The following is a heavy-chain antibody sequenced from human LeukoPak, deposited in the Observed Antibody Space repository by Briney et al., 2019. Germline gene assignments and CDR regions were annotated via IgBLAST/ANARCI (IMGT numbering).Heavy chain of an antibody. V-gene: IGHV3-74*01. J-gene: IGHJ3*02. Sequence: GGSLRLSCAASGFTFSSYWMHWVRQAPGKGLVWVSRIDSDGSSTTYADSVKGRFTISRDNAKNTLYLQMNSLRAEDTAVYYCVRDILTDRGDYAFDIWGQGTMVTVSS. CDR2: IDSDGSST. CDR1: GFTFSSYW. D-gene: IGHD3-9*01. CDR3: VRDILTDRGDYAFDI.